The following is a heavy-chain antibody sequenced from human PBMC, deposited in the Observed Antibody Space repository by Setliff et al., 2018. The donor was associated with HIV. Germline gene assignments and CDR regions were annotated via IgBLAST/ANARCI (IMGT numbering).Heavy chain of an antibody. V-gene: IGHV4-39*01. D-gene: IGHD3-16*01. CDR1: GDSITRSRYW. CDR2: ISHRGDL. CDR3: VRRGPHGPDLGYKAEGIDP. Sequence: PSETLSLTCNVSGDSITRSRYWWGWIRQSPGKGLQWLADISHRGDLAYRESLKRRLTISRDTSKNQISLRLTSVTAADTAVYYCVRRGPHGPDLGYKAEGIDPCGQGVLVTVSS. J-gene: IGHJ5*02.